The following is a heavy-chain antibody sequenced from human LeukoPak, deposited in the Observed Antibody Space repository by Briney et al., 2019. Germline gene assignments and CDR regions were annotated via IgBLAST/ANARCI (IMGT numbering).Heavy chain of an antibody. D-gene: IGHD3-22*01. CDR1: GYTFTNYH. CDR2: VSTNDGNT. J-gene: IGHJ4*02. V-gene: IGHV1-18*01. CDR3: TRAPPGMTMMSDY. Sequence: ASVRVSCKASGYTFTNYHIAWVRQAPGQGLEWMGWVSTNDGNTVYAQRLQGRVTMTTDTSTSVAYMELRSLTSDDTAVYYCTRAPPGMTMMSDYWGQGTLVTVSS.